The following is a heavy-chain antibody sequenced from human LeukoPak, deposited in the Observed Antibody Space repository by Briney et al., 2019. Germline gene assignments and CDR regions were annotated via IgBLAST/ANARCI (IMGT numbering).Heavy chain of an antibody. V-gene: IGHV4-59*01. CDR3: ARGPTMVRGVRTKWFDP. D-gene: IGHD3-10*01. Sequence: SETLSLTCTVSGGAISGYYWSWFRQPPGKGLEWIGYIHYSGTTNYNPSLKSRVTTSVDTSKNQFSLNLNSVTAADTAVYYCARGPTMVRGVRTKWFDPWGQGTLVTVSS. CDR2: IHYSGTT. J-gene: IGHJ5*02. CDR1: GGAISGYY.